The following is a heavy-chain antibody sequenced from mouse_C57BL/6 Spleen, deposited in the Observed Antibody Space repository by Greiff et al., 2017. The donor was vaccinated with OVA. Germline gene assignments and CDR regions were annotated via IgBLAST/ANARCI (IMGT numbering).Heavy chain of an antibody. J-gene: IGHJ1*03. V-gene: IGHV1-26*01. CDR1: GYTFTDYY. CDR3: ARSSRFITTVVGYFDV. CDR2: INPNNGGT. Sequence: EVQLQQSGPELVKPGASVKISCKASGYTFTDYYMNWVKQSHGKSLEWIGDINPNNGGTSYNQKFKGKATLTVDKSSSTAYMELRSLTSEDSAVYYCARSSRFITTVVGYFDVWGTGTTVTVSS. D-gene: IGHD1-1*01.